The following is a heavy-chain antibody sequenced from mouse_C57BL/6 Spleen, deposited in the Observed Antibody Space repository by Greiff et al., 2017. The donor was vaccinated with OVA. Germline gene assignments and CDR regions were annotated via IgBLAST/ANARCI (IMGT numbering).Heavy chain of an antibody. CDR3: TSNRGDYYAMDY. CDR1: GFTFSSYA. CDR2: ISSGGDYI. Sequence: EVQLQQSGEGLVKPGGSLKLSCAASGFTFSSYAMSWVRQTPEKRLEWVAYISSGGDYIYYADTVKGRFTISRDNARNTLYLQMSSLKSEDTAMYYCTSNRGDYYAMDYWGQGTSVTVSS. V-gene: IGHV5-9-1*02. J-gene: IGHJ4*01.